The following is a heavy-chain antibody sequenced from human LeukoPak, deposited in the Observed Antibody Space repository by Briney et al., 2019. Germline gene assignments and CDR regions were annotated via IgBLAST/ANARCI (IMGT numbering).Heavy chain of an antibody. CDR1: GFTFSSYS. V-gene: IGHV3-21*01. CDR3: ARDSSGYPYPAFYY. CDR2: ISSSSSYI. J-gene: IGHJ4*02. Sequence: GGSLRLSCAASGFTFSSYSMNWVRQAPGKGLEWVSSISSSSSYIYYADSVKGRFTISRDNAKNSPYLQMNSLRAEDTAVYYCARDSSGYPYPAFYYWGQGTLVTVSS. D-gene: IGHD3-22*01.